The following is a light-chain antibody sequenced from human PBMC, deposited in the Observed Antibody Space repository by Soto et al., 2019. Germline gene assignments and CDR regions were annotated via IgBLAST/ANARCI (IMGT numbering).Light chain of an antibody. J-gene: IGKJ1*01. V-gene: IGKV1-6*01. CDR2: AAS. Sequence: AIQMTQSPSSLSASVGDRVTITCRASQGIRNDLGWYQQKPGKAPKVLIYAASTLQSGVPSRFSGGGSVTDFTLSSASLQPEDFATYYCMQDYSYHRTFCQGTKVEIK. CDR1: QGIRND. CDR3: MQDYSYHRT.